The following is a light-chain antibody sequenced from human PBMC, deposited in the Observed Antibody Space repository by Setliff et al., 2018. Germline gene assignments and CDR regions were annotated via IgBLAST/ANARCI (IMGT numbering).Light chain of an antibody. J-gene: IGLJ1*01. V-gene: IGLV2-18*02. CDR1: YSDIGGHDR. CDR3: GSFSSTTTFYV. Sequence: QSALTQPPSVSGSPGQSVTISCTGTYSDIGGHDRVSWYQQPPGAAPKLIIYEVFHRPSGVPGRFSGSKSGTTASLTISGLQAEDEADYFCGSFSSTTTFYVFGPGTKVTV. CDR2: EVF.